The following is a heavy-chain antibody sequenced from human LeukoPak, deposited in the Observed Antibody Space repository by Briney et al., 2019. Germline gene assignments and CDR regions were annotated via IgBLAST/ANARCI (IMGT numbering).Heavy chain of an antibody. D-gene: IGHD3/OR15-3a*01. J-gene: IGHJ4*02. Sequence: GGSLRLSCVASGFIFSDYSMNWVRQAPGKGLEWISYTSSRGVTTYYAESVKGRFTISRDNAKNSLYLQMNSLRAEDTAMYYCARDRLDWPFDYWGQGTLVTVSS. V-gene: IGHV3-48*01. CDR2: TSSRGVTT. CDR1: GFIFSDYS. CDR3: ARDRLDWPFDY.